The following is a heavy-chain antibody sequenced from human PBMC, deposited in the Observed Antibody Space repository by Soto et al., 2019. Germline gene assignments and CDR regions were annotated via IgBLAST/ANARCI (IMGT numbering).Heavy chain of an antibody. CDR2: ISGSGGST. D-gene: IGHD3-22*01. Sequence: GGSLRLSCTASGFTFSSYAMSWVRQAPGKGLEWVSAISGSGGSTYYADSVKGRFTISRDNSKNTLYLQMNSLRAEDTAVYYCPITMIVHGMDVWGQGTTVTVSS. J-gene: IGHJ6*02. CDR3: PITMIVHGMDV. CDR1: GFTFSSYA. V-gene: IGHV3-23*01.